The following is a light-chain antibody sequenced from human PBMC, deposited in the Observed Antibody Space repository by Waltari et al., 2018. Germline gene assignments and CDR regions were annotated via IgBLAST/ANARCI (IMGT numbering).Light chain of an antibody. CDR3: MQTLQTPKT. Sequence: EIVMTQSPLSLPVTPGEPASIPCRSSQSPLYSNGNNYLDWYLQKPGQSPQLLIYLGSNRASGVPDRISGSRSGTDFTLKISRVEAEDVGIYYCMQTLQTPKTFGQGTKVEIK. CDR2: LGS. V-gene: IGKV2-28*01. CDR1: QSPLYSNGNNY. J-gene: IGKJ1*01.